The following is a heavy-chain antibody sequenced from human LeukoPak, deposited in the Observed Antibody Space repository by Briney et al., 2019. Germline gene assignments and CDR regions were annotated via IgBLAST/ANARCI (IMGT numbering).Heavy chain of an antibody. CDR1: GFSVSSNY. J-gene: IGHJ6*02. D-gene: IGHD3-10*01. V-gene: IGHV3-53*01. CDR3: ANMVRREYGMDV. CDR2: IYSGGNT. Sequence: GGSLRLSCAASGFSVSSNYMTWVRQAPGKGLEWVSVIYSGGNTYYADSVKGRFTISRDSSKNTLYLQMNSLRAEDTAVYYCANMVRREYGMDVWGQGTTVTVSS.